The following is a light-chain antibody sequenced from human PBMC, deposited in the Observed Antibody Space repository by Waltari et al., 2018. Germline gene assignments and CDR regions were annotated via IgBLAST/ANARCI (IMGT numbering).Light chain of an antibody. V-gene: IGLV1-44*01. CDR3: AGWDDSLNGV. CDR1: SSNIAIHT. CDR2: RDN. J-gene: IGLJ3*02. Sequence: QSVLTQPPSASGTPGQRVIISCSGSSSNIAIHTVNWYQHLPGTAPKLPTSRDNHRPSGVPDRFSGSKSGASASLAISDLQSEDEADYYCAGWDDSLNGVFGGGTKLTVL.